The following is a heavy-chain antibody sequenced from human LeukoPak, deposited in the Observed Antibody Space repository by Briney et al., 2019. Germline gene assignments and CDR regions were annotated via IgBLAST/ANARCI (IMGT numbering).Heavy chain of an antibody. CDR1: GFTFSSYV. Sequence: PGGSLRLSCAASGFTFSSYVMHWVRQAPGKGLEYVSAISSNGGSTYYADSVKGRFTISRDNSKNTLYLQMRSLRAEDMAVYYCARASKIYGYYLLCGMDGWGKRTTVTVPS. D-gene: IGHD4-17*01. J-gene: IGHJ6*04. CDR2: ISSNGGST. CDR3: ARASKIYGYYLLCGMDG. V-gene: IGHV3-64*02.